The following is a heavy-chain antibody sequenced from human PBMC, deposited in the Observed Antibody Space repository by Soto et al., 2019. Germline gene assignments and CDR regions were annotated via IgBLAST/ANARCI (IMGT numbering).Heavy chain of an antibody. V-gene: IGHV1-3*01. D-gene: IGHD3-3*01. J-gene: IGHJ6*02. CDR3: AREVYPYYDFWSGYYFDYYYGMDV. CDR1: GYTFTSYA. CDR2: INAGNGNT. Sequence: QVQLVQSGAEVKKPGASVKVSCKASGYTFTSYAMHWVRQAPGQRLEWMGWINAGNGNTKYSQKFQGRVTITRDTSARTAYMELSSLRSEDTAVYYCAREVYPYYDFWSGYYFDYYYGMDVWGQGTTVTVSS.